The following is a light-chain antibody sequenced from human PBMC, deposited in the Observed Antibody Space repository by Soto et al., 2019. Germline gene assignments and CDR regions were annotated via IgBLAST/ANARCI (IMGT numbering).Light chain of an antibody. V-gene: IGLV2-18*02. CDR2: EVS. CDR1: SSDVGSYNR. CDR3: SSYTSSSAVV. Sequence: QSVLTQPPSVSGSPGQSVTISCTGTSSDVGSYNRVSWYQQPPGTAPKLMIYEVSNRPSGVPDRFSGPKSGNTASLTISGLQAEDEADYYCSSYTSSSAVVFGGGTKLTVL. J-gene: IGLJ2*01.